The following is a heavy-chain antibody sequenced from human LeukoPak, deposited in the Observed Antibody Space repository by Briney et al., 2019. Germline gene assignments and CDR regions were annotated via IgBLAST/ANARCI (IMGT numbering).Heavy chain of an antibody. D-gene: IGHD5-24*01. CDR1: GYTFTGYY. V-gene: IGHV1-2*02. CDR3: AKDQRRDGYNSFDY. CDR2: INANSGDT. J-gene: IGHJ4*02. Sequence: ASVKVSCKASGYTFTGYYLHWVRQAPGQGVEWMGGINANSGDTNYAQNFQGRVTMTRDTSISTAYMELSRLRSDDTAVYYCAKDQRRDGYNSFDYWGQGTLVTVSS.